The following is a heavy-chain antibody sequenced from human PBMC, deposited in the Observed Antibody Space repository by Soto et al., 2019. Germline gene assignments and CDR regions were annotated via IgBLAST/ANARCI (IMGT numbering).Heavy chain of an antibody. CDR1: GFTFSIYT. J-gene: IGHJ4*02. CDR2: IYGNGEGT. V-gene: IGHV3-23*01. Sequence: GGSLRLSCAASGFTFSIYTMNWVRQSPGKGLEWVSGIYGNGEGTYYADSMKGRFTVSRDNSRNTLYLQMNSLRAEDTAVYYCARGPSYCSSTSCYFSYWGQGTLVTVSS. CDR3: ARGPSYCSSTSCYFSY. D-gene: IGHD2-2*01.